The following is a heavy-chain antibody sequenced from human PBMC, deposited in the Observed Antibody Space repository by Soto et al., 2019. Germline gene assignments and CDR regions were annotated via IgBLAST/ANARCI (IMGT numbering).Heavy chain of an antibody. V-gene: IGHV3-23*01. Sequence: EVQFLESGGDLVQPGGSLRLSCAASGFTFRSYAMGWVRQAPGTGPEWVSVIDGSGGDISLADSVKGRFTISRDNSKSTLFLHMNRLRVEDPGRYYCAKEVVAAAYVETSALDLWGQGTLVTFAS. CDR2: IDGSGGDI. CDR1: GFTFRSYA. CDR3: AKEVVAAAYVETSALDL. J-gene: IGHJ5*02. D-gene: IGHD5-12*01.